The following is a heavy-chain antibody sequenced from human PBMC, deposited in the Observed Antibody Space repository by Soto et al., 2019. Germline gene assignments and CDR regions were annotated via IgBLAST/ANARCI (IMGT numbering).Heavy chain of an antibody. CDR2: IYHSGST. V-gene: IGHV4-30-2*01. CDR3: ARGMTSVTTLDY. Sequence: QLQLQESGSGLVKPSQTLSLTCAVSGGSISSGGYSWSWIRQPPGKGLEWIGYIYHSGSTYYNPSLKSRGTISVDRYKKQFSLKLSSVTAADTAVSYCARGMTSVTTLDYWGQGTLVTVSS. D-gene: IGHD4-17*01. J-gene: IGHJ4*02. CDR1: GGSISSGGYS.